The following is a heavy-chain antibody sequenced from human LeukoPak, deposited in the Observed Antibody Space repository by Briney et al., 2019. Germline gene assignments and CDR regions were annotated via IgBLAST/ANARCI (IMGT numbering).Heavy chain of an antibody. CDR1: GFTFSSYD. CDR3: AKSGLNRFDY. D-gene: IGHD2-15*01. J-gene: IGHJ4*02. V-gene: IGHV3-23*01. CDR2: FSGGGGNT. Sequence: GGSLRLSCAASGFTFSSYDMNWLRQAPGKGLEWVSTFSGGGGNTYYADSVKGRFTISRDNSKNTLYLQMNSLRAEDTAVYYCAKSGLNRFDYWGQGTLVTVSS.